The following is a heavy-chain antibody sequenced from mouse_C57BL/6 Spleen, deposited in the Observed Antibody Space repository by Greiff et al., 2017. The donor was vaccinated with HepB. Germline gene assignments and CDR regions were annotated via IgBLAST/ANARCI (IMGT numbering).Heavy chain of an antibody. Sequence: VQLQQPGAELVMPGASVKLSCKASGYTFTSYWMHWVKQRPGQGLEWIGEIDPSDSYTNYNQKFKGKSTLTVDKSSSTAYMQLSSLTSEDSAVYYCATLHGYYGFAYWGQGTLVTVSA. CDR2: IDPSDSYT. V-gene: IGHV1-69*01. CDR1: GYTFTSYW. CDR3: ATLHGYYGFAY. J-gene: IGHJ3*01. D-gene: IGHD2-3*01.